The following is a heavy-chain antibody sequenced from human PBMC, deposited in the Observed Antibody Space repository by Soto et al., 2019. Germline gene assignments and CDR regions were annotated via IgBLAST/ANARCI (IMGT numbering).Heavy chain of an antibody. CDR1: GLTVSSYG. CDR3: AKDSVDIVATIGGYYLDY. D-gene: IGHD5-12*01. J-gene: IGHJ4*02. CDR2: ISYDGSNK. Sequence: HGGCLRIASAASGLTVSSYGMHGVRQDPGKGLEWVAVISYDGSNKYYADSVKGRFTISRDNSKNTLYLQMNSLRAEDTAVYYCAKDSVDIVATIGGYYLDYWGQGTLVTVSS. V-gene: IGHV3-30*18.